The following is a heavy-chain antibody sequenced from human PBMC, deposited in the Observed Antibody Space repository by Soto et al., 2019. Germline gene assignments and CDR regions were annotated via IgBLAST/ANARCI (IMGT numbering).Heavy chain of an antibody. D-gene: IGHD6-25*01. Sequence: PSETLSLTCTVSGGSISSGDYYWSWIRQPPGKGLEWIGYIYYSGSTYYNPSLKSRVTISVDTSKNQFSLKLSSVTAADTAVYYCARAWAVAAGQGNWFDPWGQGTLVTVS. CDR2: IYYSGST. CDR1: GGSISSGDYY. J-gene: IGHJ5*02. V-gene: IGHV4-30-4*01. CDR3: ARAWAVAAGQGNWFDP.